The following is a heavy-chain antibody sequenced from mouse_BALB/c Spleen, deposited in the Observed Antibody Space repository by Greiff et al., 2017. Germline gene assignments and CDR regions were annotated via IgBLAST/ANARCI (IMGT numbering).Heavy chain of an antibody. CDR3: ARGYGSSPFAY. D-gene: IGHD1-1*01. V-gene: IGHV3-2*02. J-gene: IGHJ3*01. CDR2: ISYSGST. CDR1: GYSITSDYA. Sequence: VQLQQSGPGLVKPSQSLSLTCTVTGYSITSDYAWNWIRQFPGNKLEWMGYISYSGSTSYNPSLKSRISITRDTSKNQFFLQLNSVTTEDTATYYCARGYGSSPFAYWGQGTLVTVSA.